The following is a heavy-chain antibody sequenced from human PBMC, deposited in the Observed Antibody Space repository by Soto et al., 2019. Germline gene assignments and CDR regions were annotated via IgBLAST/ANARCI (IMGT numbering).Heavy chain of an antibody. Sequence: QVQLVESGGGVVQPGRSLRLSCAASGFTFSTYGMHWVRQAPGKGLEWVAVISYHGSNKYYADSVKGLFTISRDNYKNTLHLQMNSLRAEDTAVYYCAKDGRWFGDYYSYYMDAWGKGTTVNVSS. J-gene: IGHJ6*03. CDR2: ISYHGSNK. CDR1: GFTFSTYG. CDR3: AKDGRWFGDYYSYYMDA. D-gene: IGHD3-10*01. V-gene: IGHV3-30*18.